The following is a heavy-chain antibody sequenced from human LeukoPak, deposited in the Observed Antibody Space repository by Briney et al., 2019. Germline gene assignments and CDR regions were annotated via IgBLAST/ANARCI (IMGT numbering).Heavy chain of an antibody. D-gene: IGHD2-15*01. CDR1: GFTFSSHG. Sequence: GGSLRLSCAASGFTFSSHGMSWVRQAPGKGLEWVSTISGSGDNTYYADSVKGRFTISRDNSKNTLYLQMNSLRAEDTAVYYCARGIEADDYWGQGTLVTVSS. J-gene: IGHJ4*02. V-gene: IGHV3-23*01. CDR3: ARGIEADDY. CDR2: ISGSGDNT.